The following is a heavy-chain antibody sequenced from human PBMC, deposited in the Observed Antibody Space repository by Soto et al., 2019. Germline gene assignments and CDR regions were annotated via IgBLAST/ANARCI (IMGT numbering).Heavy chain of an antibody. CDR2: LGGSNSDT. Sequence: EEQLLESGGGLVQPGGSLRLSCAASGFTFSAYAMSWVRQAPGKGLEWVSGLGGSNSDTHYAASVEGRFTVSRDNSKSTLFLQMNSLRVEDTAVYYCAKDKVDHNSVWDPFDIWGQGTLVTVSS. J-gene: IGHJ3*02. D-gene: IGHD1-26*01. CDR1: GFTFSAYA. CDR3: AKDKVDHNSVWDPFDI. V-gene: IGHV3-23*01.